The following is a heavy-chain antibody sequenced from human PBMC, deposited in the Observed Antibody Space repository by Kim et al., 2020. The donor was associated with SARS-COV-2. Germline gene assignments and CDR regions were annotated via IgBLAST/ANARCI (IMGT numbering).Heavy chain of an antibody. CDR3: ARLYGDYGDHFDY. J-gene: IGHJ4*02. V-gene: IGHV5-51*01. D-gene: IGHD4-17*01. Sequence: YSPSFQGQVTISADKSISTAYLQWSSLKASDTAMYYCARLYGDYGDHFDYWGQGTLVTVSS.